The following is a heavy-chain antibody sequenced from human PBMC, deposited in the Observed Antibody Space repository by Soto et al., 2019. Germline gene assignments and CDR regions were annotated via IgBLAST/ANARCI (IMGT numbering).Heavy chain of an antibody. CDR1: GFTFSTYS. CDR3: ARVRSYSYGQGYGMDV. V-gene: IGHV3-21*01. CDR2: ISSSSGYI. Sequence: GSLRLSCAASGFTFSTYSMNWVRQAPGKGLEWVSSISSSSGYIYYADSVKGRFTISRDDAKNSLSPQMNSLRAEDTAVYYCARVRSYSYGQGYGMDVLCQGTTEKVSS. D-gene: IGHD5-18*01. J-gene: IGHJ6*02.